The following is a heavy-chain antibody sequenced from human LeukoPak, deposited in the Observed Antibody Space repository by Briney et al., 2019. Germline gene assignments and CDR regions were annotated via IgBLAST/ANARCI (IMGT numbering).Heavy chain of an antibody. V-gene: IGHV1-58*02. Sequence: SVKVSCKASGFTFTSSAMQWVRQARGQRLEWIGWIVVGSGNTNYAQKFQERVTITRDMSTSTAYMELSSLRSEDTAVYYCAADLSGSCYWFDPWGQGTLVTVSS. CDR1: GFTFTSSA. CDR2: IVVGSGNT. CDR3: AADLSGSCYWFDP. J-gene: IGHJ5*02. D-gene: IGHD1-26*01.